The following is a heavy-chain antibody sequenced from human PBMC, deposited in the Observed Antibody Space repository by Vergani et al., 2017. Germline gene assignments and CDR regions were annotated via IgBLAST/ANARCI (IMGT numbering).Heavy chain of an antibody. V-gene: IGHV3-30*18. D-gene: IGHD3-9*01. CDR3: AKGLYDILTVIMDV. CDR1: RFTFSSYG. J-gene: IGHJ6*02. CDR2: ISYDGSNK. Sequence: QVQLVESGGGVVQPGRSLRLSCAASRFTFSSYGMHWVRQAPGKGLEWVAVISYDGSNKYYADSVKGRFTISRDNSKNTLYLQMNSLRAEDTAVYYCAKGLYDILTVIMDVWGQGTTVTVSS.